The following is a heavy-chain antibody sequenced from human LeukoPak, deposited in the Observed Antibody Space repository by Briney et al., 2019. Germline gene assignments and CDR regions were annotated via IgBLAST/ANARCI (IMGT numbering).Heavy chain of an antibody. V-gene: IGHV3-66*01. Sequence: GGSLRLSCAASGFTVSTNYMSWGRQAPGKGLEWVSVIYSGGSTSYADPVKGRFTISRDNSKNTLYVQMNNVRAEDTAVYYCARDSSSGWQHDYWGQGTLVTVSS. CDR1: GFTVSTNY. CDR2: IYSGGST. CDR3: ARDSSSGWQHDY. J-gene: IGHJ4*02. D-gene: IGHD6-19*01.